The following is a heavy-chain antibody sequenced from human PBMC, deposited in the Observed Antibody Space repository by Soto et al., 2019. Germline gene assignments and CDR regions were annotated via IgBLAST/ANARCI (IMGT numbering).Heavy chain of an antibody. V-gene: IGHV1-3*01. D-gene: IGHD3-22*01. CDR1: GYTFTSYA. Sequence: GASVKVSCKASGYTFTSYAMHWVRQAPGQRLEWMGWINAGNGNTKYSQKFQGRVTITRDTSASTAYMELSSLRSEDTAVYYCARDYYDSSGYYVLDYWGQGTLVTVSS. J-gene: IGHJ4*02. CDR2: INAGNGNT. CDR3: ARDYYDSSGYYVLDY.